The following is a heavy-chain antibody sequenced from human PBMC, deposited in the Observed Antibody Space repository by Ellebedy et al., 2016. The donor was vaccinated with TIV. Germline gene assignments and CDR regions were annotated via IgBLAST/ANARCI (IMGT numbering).Heavy chain of an antibody. D-gene: IGHD2-21*01. V-gene: IGHV3-30*03. J-gene: IGHJ4*02. CDR1: GFTFSNYA. CDR2: LSFNGTNK. Sequence: GESLKISCVGSGFTFSNYAIHWVRQAPGKGLEWVSILSFNGTNKYYADSVKGRFTISRDNTKSTMSLHMTNLRRDDTALYYCARPSARYWGIDYWGQGTLVTVSS. CDR3: ARPSARYWGIDY.